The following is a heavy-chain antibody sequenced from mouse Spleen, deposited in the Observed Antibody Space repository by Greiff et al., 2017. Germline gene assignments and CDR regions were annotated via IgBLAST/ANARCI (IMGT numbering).Heavy chain of an antibody. CDR2: IWSGGST. Sequence: VKLMESGPGLVQPSQSLSITCTVSGFSLTSYGVHWVRQSPGKGLEWLGVIWSGGSTDYNAAFISRLSISKDNSKSQVFFKMNSLQANDTAIYYCARKSTTALYAMDYWGQGTSVTVSS. CDR1: GFSLTSYG. CDR3: ARKSTTALYAMDY. D-gene: IGHD1-2*01. V-gene: IGHV2-2*02. J-gene: IGHJ4*01.